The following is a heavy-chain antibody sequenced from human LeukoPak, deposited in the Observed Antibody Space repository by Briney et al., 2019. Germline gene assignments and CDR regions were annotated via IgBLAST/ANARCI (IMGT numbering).Heavy chain of an antibody. Sequence: PGGSLRLSCAASGFTFSSYSMNWVRQAPGKGLEWVSYISGSSSTIYYADSVKGRFTISRDNAKNSLYLQMNSLRAEDTAVYYCARDSVVVPASYYYYGMDVWGQGTTVTVSS. CDR1: GFTFSSYS. CDR2: ISGSSSTI. CDR3: ARDSVVVPASYYYYGMDV. V-gene: IGHV3-48*01. J-gene: IGHJ6*02. D-gene: IGHD2-2*01.